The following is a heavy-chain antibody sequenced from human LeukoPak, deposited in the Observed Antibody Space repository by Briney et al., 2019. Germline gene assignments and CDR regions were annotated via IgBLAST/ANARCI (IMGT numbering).Heavy chain of an antibody. CDR1: GGSISSSSYY. V-gene: IGHV4-39*01. CDR3: ARQEVGATSLFDY. Sequence: SETLSLTCTVSGGSISSSSYYWGWIRQPPGKGLEWIGSIYYSGSTYYNPSLRSRVTISVDTSKNQLSLKPSSVTAAGTAVYYCARQEVGATSLFDYWGQGTLVTVSS. CDR2: IYYSGST. J-gene: IGHJ4*02. D-gene: IGHD1-26*01.